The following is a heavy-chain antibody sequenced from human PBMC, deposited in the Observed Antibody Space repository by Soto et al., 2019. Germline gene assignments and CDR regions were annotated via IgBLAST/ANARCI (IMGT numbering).Heavy chain of an antibody. V-gene: IGHV3-23*01. CDR3: AKGSAGDYFDMSGHD. CDR1: GFTFSSYA. D-gene: IGHD5-12*01. Sequence: GGSLRLSCAASGFTFSSYAMSWVRQAPGKGLEWVSTISGSGSSTYYADSVKGRFTISRDKSKSTLYLQMNTLRAEDTAVYYCAKGSAGDYFDMSGHDWGQGTLVTVSS. J-gene: IGHJ4*02. CDR2: ISGSGSST.